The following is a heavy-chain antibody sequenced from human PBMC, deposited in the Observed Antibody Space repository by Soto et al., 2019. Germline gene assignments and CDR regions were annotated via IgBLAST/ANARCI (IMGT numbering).Heavy chain of an antibody. Sequence: GGSLRLSCAASGFTSDDYAMHWVRQAPGKGLEWVSGISWNSGSIGYADSVKGRFTISRDNAKNSLYLQMNSLRAEDTALYYCAKDMSVAGAYYYYGMDVWGQGTTVTVSS. CDR3: AKDMSVAGAYYYYGMDV. CDR2: ISWNSGSI. CDR1: GFTSDDYA. D-gene: IGHD6-19*01. V-gene: IGHV3-9*02. J-gene: IGHJ6*02.